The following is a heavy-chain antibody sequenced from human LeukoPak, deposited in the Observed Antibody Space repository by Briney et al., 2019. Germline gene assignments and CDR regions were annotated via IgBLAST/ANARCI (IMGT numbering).Heavy chain of an antibody. Sequence: SETLSLTCAVSGGSISSYYWSWIRQPPGKGREWIGYIYYSGSTNYNPSLKSRVTISVDTSKNQFSLKLSSVTAADTAVYYCAREITMIVWGRGTLVTVSS. D-gene: IGHD3-22*01. CDR1: GGSISSYY. CDR2: IYYSGST. J-gene: IGHJ4*02. V-gene: IGHV4-59*01. CDR3: AREITMIV.